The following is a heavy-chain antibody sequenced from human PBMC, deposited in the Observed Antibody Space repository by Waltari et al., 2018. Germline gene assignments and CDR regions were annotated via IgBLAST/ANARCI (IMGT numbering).Heavy chain of an antibody. Sequence: EVQLLESGGGLVQPGGSLRLSCAASGFTFSSYAMSWVRQAPGKGLEWVSAISGRGGSTYYADSVKGRFTISRDNSKNTLYLQMNSLRAEDTAVYYCAKTSGLDYYDSSGYYGTFDYWGQGTLVTVSS. D-gene: IGHD3-22*01. J-gene: IGHJ4*02. CDR2: ISGRGGST. CDR1: GFTFSSYA. V-gene: IGHV3-23*01. CDR3: AKTSGLDYYDSSGYYGTFDY.